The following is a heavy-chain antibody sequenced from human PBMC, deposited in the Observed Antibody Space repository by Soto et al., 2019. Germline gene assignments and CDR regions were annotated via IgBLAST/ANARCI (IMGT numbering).Heavy chain of an antibody. Sequence: PGGSLRLSCAASGFNFSNYNMHWVRQAPGKGLEWVALILHDGSNEYYADSVKGRFTISRDNSKNTLYLQMKSLRAEDTAVYYCARGGRPWGQGTLVTVSS. D-gene: IGHD2-15*01. V-gene: IGHV3-30*03. J-gene: IGHJ5*02. CDR3: ARGGRP. CDR2: ILHDGSNE. CDR1: GFNFSNYN.